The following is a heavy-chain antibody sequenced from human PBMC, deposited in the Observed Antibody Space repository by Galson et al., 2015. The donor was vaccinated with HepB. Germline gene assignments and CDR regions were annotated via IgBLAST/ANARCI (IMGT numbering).Heavy chain of an antibody. Sequence: SVKVSCKVSGYTLTELSMHWVRQAPGKGLEWMGGFDPEDGETIYAQKFQGRVTMTEDTSTDTAYMELSSLRSEDTAVYYCATIPAAVTGYYPHNPKTAFGPWGQGTLVTVSS. J-gene: IGHJ5*02. CDR3: ATIPAAVTGYYPHNPKTAFGP. CDR1: GYTLTELS. V-gene: IGHV1-24*01. D-gene: IGHD3-9*01. CDR2: FDPEDGET.